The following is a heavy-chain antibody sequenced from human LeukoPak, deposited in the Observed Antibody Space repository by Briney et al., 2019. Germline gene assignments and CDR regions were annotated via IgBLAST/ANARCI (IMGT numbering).Heavy chain of an antibody. Sequence: PGGSLRLSCAASGFTFSSHSMHWVGQAPGKGLEWVAVISDDGRTEYYADSVKGRFTISRDNSKNTVSLQMNSLRDDGTAVFYCTKEGATGSRYNFDYWGQGTLVTVSS. CDR2: ISDDGRTE. V-gene: IGHV3-30*18. D-gene: IGHD2-15*01. CDR1: GFTFSSHS. J-gene: IGHJ4*02. CDR3: TKEGATGSRYNFDY.